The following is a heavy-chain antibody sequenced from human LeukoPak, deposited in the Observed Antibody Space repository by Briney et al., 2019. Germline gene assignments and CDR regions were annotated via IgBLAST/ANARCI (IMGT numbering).Heavy chain of an antibody. Sequence: PGGSLRLSCAASGLTFSSHWMHSVRQPRGKGLVLVSRINSGGTSTTYAYSVKGRFTVSRDNAKTTLYLQMNSLRDEDSAVYFCVSGPYTSSWWGAFEMWGQGTMVSVSS. CDR2: INSGGTST. J-gene: IGHJ3*02. D-gene: IGHD6-13*01. CDR1: GLTFSSHW. CDR3: VSGPYTSSWWGAFEM. V-gene: IGHV3-74*01.